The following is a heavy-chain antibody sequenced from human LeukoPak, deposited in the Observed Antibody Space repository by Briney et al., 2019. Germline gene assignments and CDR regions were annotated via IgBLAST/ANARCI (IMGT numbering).Heavy chain of an antibody. V-gene: IGHV3-23*01. CDR2: ITGSGGST. D-gene: IGHD4-17*01. CDR1: GFIFSIYA. Sequence: GGSLRLSCAASGFIFSIYAMSWVRQAPGKGLEWVSTITGSGGSTYYSDSVKGRFTISRDNSKNTLYLQMNSLRADDTAVYYCAKDTTTVTSISGYFDLWGRGTLVTVSS. J-gene: IGHJ2*01. CDR3: AKDTTTVTSISGYFDL.